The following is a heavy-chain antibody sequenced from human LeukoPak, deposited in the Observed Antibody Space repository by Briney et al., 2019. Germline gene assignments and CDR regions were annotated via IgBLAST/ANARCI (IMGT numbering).Heavy chain of an antibody. V-gene: IGHV4-34*01. CDR1: GFTFRTYA. CDR2: INHSGST. D-gene: IGHD5-24*01. CDR3: ASIPGGEEMATIPDY. Sequence: GSLRLSCVASGFTFRTYAMSWVRQPPGKGLEWIGEINHSGSTNYNPSLKSRVTISVDTSKNQFSLKLSSVTAADTAVYYCASIPGGEEMATIPDYWGQGTLVTVSS. J-gene: IGHJ4*02.